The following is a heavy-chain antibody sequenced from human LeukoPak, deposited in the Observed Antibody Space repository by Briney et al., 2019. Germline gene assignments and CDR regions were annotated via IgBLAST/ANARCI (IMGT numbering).Heavy chain of an antibody. CDR1: GFTFSSYS. D-gene: IGHD4-23*01. J-gene: IGHJ4*02. Sequence: PGGSLRLSCAASGFTFSSYSMNWVRQAPGKGLEWVSSISSSSSYIYYADSVKGRFTISRDNAKNSLFLQMNSLRAEDTAVYYCAREIDGGQIGGDFDYWGQGTLVTVSS. CDR3: AREIDGGQIGGDFDY. CDR2: ISSSSSYI. V-gene: IGHV3-21*01.